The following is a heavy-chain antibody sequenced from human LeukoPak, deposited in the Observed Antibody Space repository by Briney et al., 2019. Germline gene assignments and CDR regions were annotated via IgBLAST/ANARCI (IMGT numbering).Heavy chain of an antibody. D-gene: IGHD3-10*01. V-gene: IGHV1-18*01. CDR1: GGTFSSYA. Sequence: ASVKVSCKASGGTFSSYAISWVRQAPGQGLEWMGWISAYNGNTNYAQKLQGRVTMTTDTSTSTAYMELRSLRSDDTAVYYCARDGFGELYGRVIQGEGTWFDPWGQGTLVTVSS. J-gene: IGHJ5*02. CDR2: ISAYNGNT. CDR3: ARDGFGELYGRVIQGEGTWFDP.